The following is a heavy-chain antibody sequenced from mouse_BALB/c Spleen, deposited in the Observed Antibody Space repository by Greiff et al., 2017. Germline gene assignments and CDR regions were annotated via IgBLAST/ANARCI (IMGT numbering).Heavy chain of an antibody. CDR1: GYAFTNYL. Sequence: QVQLQQSGAELVRPGTSVKVSCKASGYAFTNYLIEWVKQRPGQGLEWIGVINPGSGGTNYNGKFKGKATLTADKSSSTAYMQLSSLTSEDSAVYFCARTNVYAMDYWGQGTSVTVSS. V-gene: IGHV1-54*01. CDR2: INPGSGGT. CDR3: ARTNVYAMDY. J-gene: IGHJ4*01.